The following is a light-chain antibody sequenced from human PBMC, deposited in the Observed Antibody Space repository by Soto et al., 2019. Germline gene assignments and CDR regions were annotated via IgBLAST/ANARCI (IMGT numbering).Light chain of an antibody. Sequence: EIVLTQSPGTLSLSPGERATLSCRASQSVSSSYLAWYQQKPGQAPRLLIYGASSRVTGIPDRFSGSGSGTDFTLTISRLEPEDCAVYYCQQYGGSPIFTFGPGTKVDI. CDR1: QSVSSSY. J-gene: IGKJ3*01. CDR3: QQYGGSPIFT. V-gene: IGKV3-20*01. CDR2: GAS.